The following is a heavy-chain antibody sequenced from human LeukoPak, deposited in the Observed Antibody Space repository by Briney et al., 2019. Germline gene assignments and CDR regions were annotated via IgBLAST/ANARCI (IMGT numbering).Heavy chain of an antibody. CDR3: AREDDWNYEDY. CDR2: IKQDGSEK. CDR1: GFTFSNYW. D-gene: IGHD1-7*01. V-gene: IGHV3-7*01. Sequence: GGSLRLSCAASGFTFSNYWMSWVRQAPGKGLEWVANIKQDGSEKNYVNSVKGRFTISRDNAKNSLYLQMNSLGAEDTAIYYCAREDDWNYEDYWGQGTLVTVSS. J-gene: IGHJ4*02.